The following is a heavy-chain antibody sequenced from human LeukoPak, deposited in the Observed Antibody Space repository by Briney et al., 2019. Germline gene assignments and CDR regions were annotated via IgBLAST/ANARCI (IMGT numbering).Heavy chain of an antibody. CDR1: GGSISSSSYY. D-gene: IGHD3-10*01. V-gene: IGHV4-39*07. Sequence: SETLSLTCTVSGGSISSSSYYWGWLRQPPGKGLEWIGSIYYSGSTYYNPSLKSRVTISVDTSKNQFSLKLSSVTAADTAVYYCARDVAFGLWGQGTLVTVSS. J-gene: IGHJ4*02. CDR2: IYYSGST. CDR3: ARDVAFGL.